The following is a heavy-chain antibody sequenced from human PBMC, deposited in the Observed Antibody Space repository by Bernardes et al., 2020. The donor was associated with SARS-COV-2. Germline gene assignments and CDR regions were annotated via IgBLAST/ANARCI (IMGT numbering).Heavy chain of an antibody. V-gene: IGHV2-5*02. Sequence: SGPTLLKPTQTLTLTCPFSGFSLSPSGVGVGWIRQPPGKALEWLALIYWDDDKRYSPSLKSRLTITKDTSKNQVVLTMTNMDPVDTATYYCARGGGLLWFGELLSPEYGMDVWGQGTTVTVSS. D-gene: IGHD3-10*01. CDR2: IYWDDDK. J-gene: IGHJ6*02. CDR3: ARGGGLLWFGELLSPEYGMDV. CDR1: GFSLSPSGVG.